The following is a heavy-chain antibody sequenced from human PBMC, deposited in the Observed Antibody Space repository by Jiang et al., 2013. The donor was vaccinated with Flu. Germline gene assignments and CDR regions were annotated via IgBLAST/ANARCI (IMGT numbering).Heavy chain of an antibody. J-gene: IGHJ6*02. CDR3: ARDLIDSSGWYYYYYGMDV. Sequence: VQLLESGGGLVKPGGSLRLSCAASGFTFSSYSMNWVRQAPGKGLEWVSSISSSSSYIYYAGSVKGRFTISRDNAKNSLYLQMNSLRAEDTAVYYCARDLIDSSGWYYYYYGMDVWGQGTTVTVSS. D-gene: IGHD6-19*01. V-gene: IGHV3-21*01. CDR1: GFTFSSYS. CDR2: ISSSSSYI.